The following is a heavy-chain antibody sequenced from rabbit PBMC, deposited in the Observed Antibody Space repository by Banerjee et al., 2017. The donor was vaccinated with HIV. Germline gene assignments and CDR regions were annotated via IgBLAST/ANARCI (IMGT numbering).Heavy chain of an antibody. CDR1: GFSFSNGYV. CDR3: ARAYSNGHPFAL. D-gene: IGHD6-1*01. Sequence: QEQLEESGGDLVKPEGSLTLTCTASGFSFSNGYVMCWVRQAPGKGLELIGCIYTSNGNTYYATWVNGRFTITRSTSLNTVDLKLTSLTAADTATYFCARAYSNGHPFALWGPGTLVTVS. J-gene: IGHJ6*01. V-gene: IGHV1S43*01. CDR2: IYTSNGNT.